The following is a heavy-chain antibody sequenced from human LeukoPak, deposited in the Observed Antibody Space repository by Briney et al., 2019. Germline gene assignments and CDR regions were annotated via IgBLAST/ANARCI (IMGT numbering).Heavy chain of an antibody. Sequence: GGSLRLSXAASGFTFSSYAMSWVRQAPGKGLEWVSSIGGSDGSTIYYADSVKGRFTISRDNAKNSLYLQMNSLRAEDTAVYYCARDQVAAAGHDYWGQGTLVTVSS. J-gene: IGHJ4*02. V-gene: IGHV3-48*04. D-gene: IGHD6-13*01. CDR2: IGGSDGSTI. CDR3: ARDQVAAAGHDY. CDR1: GFTFSSYA.